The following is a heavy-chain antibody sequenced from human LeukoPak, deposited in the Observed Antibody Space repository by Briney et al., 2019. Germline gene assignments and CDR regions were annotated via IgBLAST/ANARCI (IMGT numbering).Heavy chain of an antibody. V-gene: IGHV3-30*02. CDR3: AKDERDYSYGYYFDY. J-gene: IGHJ4*02. CDR1: GFTFSSYG. D-gene: IGHD5-18*01. Sequence: AGGFLRLSCAASGFTFSSYGMHWVRQAPGKGLEWVAFIRYDGSNKYYADSVKGRFTISRDNSKNTLYLQMNSLRAEDTAVYYCAKDERDYSYGYYFDYWGQGTLVTVSS. CDR2: IRYDGSNK.